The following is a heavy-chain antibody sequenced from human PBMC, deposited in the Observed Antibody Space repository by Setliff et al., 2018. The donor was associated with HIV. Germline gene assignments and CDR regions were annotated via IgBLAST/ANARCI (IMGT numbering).Heavy chain of an antibody. CDR2: IYTTGGT. J-gene: IGHJ4*02. Sequence: PSETLSLTCNISGDSIPTNYWNWIRQPAGKGLEWIWRIYTTGGTNNNPALKSRVTMSIDTSKNQIPLKLNSVTAADTATYYCARSKPEITAGLLAYWGPGTLVTVSS. CDR3: ARSKPEITAGLLAY. V-gene: IGHV4-4*07. CDR1: GDSIPTNY. D-gene: IGHD6-13*01.